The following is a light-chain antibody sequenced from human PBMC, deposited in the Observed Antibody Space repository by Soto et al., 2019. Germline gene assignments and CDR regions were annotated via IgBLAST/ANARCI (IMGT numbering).Light chain of an antibody. J-gene: IGLJ1*01. CDR1: INDVGTYDY. CDR2: EVR. Sequence: QSVLTQPASVSGSPGQSIAISCTGTINDVGTYDYVSWYQQHPNRAPKLMIYEVRNRPSGVSNRFSGSKSVNTATLTISGLQAEDEADYYCSSHTITNTRVFGTGTKVTVL. V-gene: IGLV2-14*03. CDR3: SSHTITNTRV.